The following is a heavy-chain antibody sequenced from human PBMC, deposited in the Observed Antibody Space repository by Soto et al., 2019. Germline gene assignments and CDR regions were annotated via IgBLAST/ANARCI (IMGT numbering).Heavy chain of an antibody. CDR1: GGTFSSYA. J-gene: IGHJ4*02. V-gene: IGHV1-3*01. CDR2: INAGNGNT. D-gene: IGHD2-15*01. CDR3: ARGPGGPDGPGDY. Sequence: ASVKVSCKASGGTFSSYAISWVRQAPGQRLEWMGWINAGNGNTEYSKKFQGRVTITRDTSASTAYMELSSLRSEDTAVYYCARGPGGPDGPGDYWGQGTLVTVSS.